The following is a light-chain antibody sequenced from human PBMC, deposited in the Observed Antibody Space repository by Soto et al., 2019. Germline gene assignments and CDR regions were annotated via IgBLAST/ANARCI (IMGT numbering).Light chain of an antibody. J-gene: IGLJ3*02. V-gene: IGLV1-47*01. Sequence: QSVLTQPPSASGTPGQRVTISCSGSSSNIGSNYVYWYQQLPGTAPKLLIYRNNQRPSGVPGRFSGSKSGTSASLAISGLRSEDEADYYCAAWDDSPVFGGGTKLTVL. CDR2: RNN. CDR3: AAWDDSPV. CDR1: SSNIGSNY.